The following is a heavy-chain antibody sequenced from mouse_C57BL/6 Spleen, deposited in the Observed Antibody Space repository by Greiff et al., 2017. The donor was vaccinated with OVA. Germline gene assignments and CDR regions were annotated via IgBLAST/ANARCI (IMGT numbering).Heavy chain of an antibody. V-gene: IGHV5-9-1*02. CDR1: GSTFSSYA. J-gene: IGHJ2*01. CDR3: TRDGYYNFDY. D-gene: IGHD2-3*01. CDR2: ISSGGDYI. Sequence: EVKLVESGEGLVKPGGSLKLSCAASGSTFSSYAMSWVRQTPEKRLEWVAYISSGGDYIYYADTVKGRFTISRDNARNTLYLQMSSLKSEDTAMYYCTRDGYYNFDYWGQGTTLTVSS.